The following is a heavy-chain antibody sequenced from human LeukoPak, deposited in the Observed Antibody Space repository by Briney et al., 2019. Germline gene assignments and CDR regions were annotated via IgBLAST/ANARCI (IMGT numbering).Heavy chain of an antibody. CDR3: ARERTPKHYYGSGTYDRYFDH. CDR1: GFTLSDYY. V-gene: IGHV3-11*04. CDR2: ISSSGSTK. J-gene: IGHJ4*02. Sequence: GGSLRLSCVASGFTLSDYYMSWIRQVPGKGLEWISFISSSGSTKYYADSVKGRFTISRDNTQNSLYLQMSSLRAEDTAVYYCARERTPKHYYGSGTYDRYFDHWGQGTLVTVSS. D-gene: IGHD3-10*01.